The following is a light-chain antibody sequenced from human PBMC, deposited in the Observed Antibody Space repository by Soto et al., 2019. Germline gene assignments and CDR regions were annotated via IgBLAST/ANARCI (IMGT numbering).Light chain of an antibody. CDR2: GAS. CDR3: QQYGNSRGT. J-gene: IGKJ1*01. V-gene: IGKV3-20*01. Sequence: DIVLTHSPGTLSFPPLRGATLSCRTSQSVSTSYLAWYQQKPGQAPRLLIYGASSRATGIPDRFSGSGSGTDFTLTISGLEPEDFAVYYCQQYGNSRGTFGQGTKVDIK. CDR1: QSVSTSY.